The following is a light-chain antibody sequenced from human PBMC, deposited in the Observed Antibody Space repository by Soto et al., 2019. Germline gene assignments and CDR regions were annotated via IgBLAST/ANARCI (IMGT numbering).Light chain of an antibody. CDR1: QSISSY. V-gene: IGKV1-39*01. CDR3: QQSYSTPRT. CDR2: AAS. J-gene: IGKJ2*02. Sequence: DIQMTQSPSSLSASVGDRVTITCRASQSISSYLNWYQQKPGKAPTLLIYAASILQSGVPSRFSGSGSGTDFTLTISSLQPEDFATYYCQQSYSTPRTFGQGTKLEIK.